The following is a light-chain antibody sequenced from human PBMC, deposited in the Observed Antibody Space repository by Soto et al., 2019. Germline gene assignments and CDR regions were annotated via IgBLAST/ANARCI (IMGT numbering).Light chain of an antibody. J-gene: IGKJ2*01. CDR2: AAS. CDR3: QQSYSTFMYT. V-gene: IGKV1-39*01. Sequence: DIQMTQSPSSLSASVGDRVTITCRASQSISSYLNWYQQKPGKAPKFLIYAASSLQSGVPSRFSGSGSGTDFTLTISSLQPEDFATDYCQQSYSTFMYTFGQGTKLEIK. CDR1: QSISSY.